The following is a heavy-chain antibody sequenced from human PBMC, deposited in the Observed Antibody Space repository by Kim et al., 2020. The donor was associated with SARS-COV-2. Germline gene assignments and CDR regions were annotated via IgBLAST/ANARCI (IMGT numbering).Heavy chain of an antibody. V-gene: IGHV3-33*01. Sequence: GGSLRLSCAASGFTFSSYGMHWVRQAPGKGLEWVAVIWYDGSNKYYADSVKGRFTISRDNSKNTLYLQMNSLRAEDTAVYYCASVLSYDYVWGSYRYTAGAHYYYYGMDVWGQGTTVTVSS. D-gene: IGHD3-16*02. CDR1: GFTFSSYG. J-gene: IGHJ6*02. CDR3: ASVLSYDYVWGSYRYTAGAHYYYYGMDV. CDR2: IWYDGSNK.